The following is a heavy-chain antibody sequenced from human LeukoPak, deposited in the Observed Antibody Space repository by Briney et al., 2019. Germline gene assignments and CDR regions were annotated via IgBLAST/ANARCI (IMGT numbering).Heavy chain of an antibody. CDR3: ATHRRSSGWYFDY. J-gene: IGHJ4*02. V-gene: IGHV4-39*01. D-gene: IGHD6-19*01. Sequence: SETLSLTCTVSGGSISSSSYSWGWIRQPPGKGLEWIGSIYYSGSTYYNPSLKSRVTISVDTSKNQFSLKLSSVTAADTAVYYCATHRRSSGWYFDYWGQGTLVTVSS. CDR1: GGSISSSSYS. CDR2: IYYSGST.